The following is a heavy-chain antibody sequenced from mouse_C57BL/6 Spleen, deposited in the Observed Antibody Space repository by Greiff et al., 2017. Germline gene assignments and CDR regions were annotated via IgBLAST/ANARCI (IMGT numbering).Heavy chain of an antibody. V-gene: IGHV1-69*01. CDR3: ARNRGNYYGSDWYFDV. J-gene: IGHJ1*03. CDR1: GYTFTSYW. CDR2: IDPSDSYT. Sequence: QVQLQQPGAELVMPGASVKLSCKASGYTFTSYWMHWVKQRPGQGLEWIGEIDPSDSYTNYNQKFKGKSTLTVDKSSSTAYMQLSSLTSKDSAVYYCARNRGNYYGSDWYFDVWGTGTTVTVSS. D-gene: IGHD1-1*01.